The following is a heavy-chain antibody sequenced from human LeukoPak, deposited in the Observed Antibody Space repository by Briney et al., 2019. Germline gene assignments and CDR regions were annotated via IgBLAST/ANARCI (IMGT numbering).Heavy chain of an antibody. V-gene: IGHV3-23*01. CDR1: GFTFSGYA. CDR2: IRGSGGST. D-gene: IGHD5-18*01. J-gene: IGHJ3*02. CDR3: AKDDVGGYSYGYDLNAFDI. Sequence: PGGSLRLSCAASGFTFSGYAMSWVRQAPGKGLEWVSAIRGSGGSTYYADSVKGRFTISRDNSKNTLYLQMNSLRAEDTAVYYCAKDDVGGYSYGYDLNAFDIWGQGTMVTVSS.